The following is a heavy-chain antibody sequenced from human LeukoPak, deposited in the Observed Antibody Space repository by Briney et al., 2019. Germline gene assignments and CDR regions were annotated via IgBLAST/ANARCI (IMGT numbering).Heavy chain of an antibody. V-gene: IGHV1-8*01. CDR3: ARAPYYDFWSGRCDAFDI. D-gene: IGHD3-3*01. CDR2: MNPNSGNT. Sequence: ASVKVSCKASGYTFTSYDINWVRQATGQGLEWMGWMNPNSGNTGYAQKFQGRVTMTRNTSISTAYMELSSLRSEDTAVYYCARAPYYDFWSGRCDAFDIWGQGTMVTVPS. J-gene: IGHJ3*02. CDR1: GYTFTSYD.